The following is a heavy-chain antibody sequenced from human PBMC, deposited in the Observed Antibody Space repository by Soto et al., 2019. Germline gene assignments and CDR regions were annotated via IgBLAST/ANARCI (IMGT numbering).Heavy chain of an antibody. D-gene: IGHD3-9*01. J-gene: IGHJ4*01. V-gene: IGHV1-69*01. CDR1: GGTFSSYA. Sequence: QVQLVQSGAEVNKPGSSVKVSCKASGGTFSSYAISWVRQAPGQGLEWMGGIIPIFGTANYAQKFQSRVTITADESPCTAYIGLSSLRSEDTAGYYCATGYGLSSRPRGRFDYWGQGTLVTVSS. CDR2: IIPIFGTA. CDR3: ATGYGLSSRPRGRFDY.